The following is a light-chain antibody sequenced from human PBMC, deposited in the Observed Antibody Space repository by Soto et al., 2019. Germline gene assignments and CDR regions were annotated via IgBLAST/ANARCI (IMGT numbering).Light chain of an antibody. Sequence: DIKMTQSPSSLSASVGDRVTITCRASQGISNFLGWYQQKPGKVPKLLIYSASTLQPGVPSRFSGSGSGTDFTLTISSLQPEDVATYYCQKFNSAPPTFGQGTKVEIK. V-gene: IGKV1-27*01. CDR1: QGISNF. CDR3: QKFNSAPPT. CDR2: SAS. J-gene: IGKJ1*01.